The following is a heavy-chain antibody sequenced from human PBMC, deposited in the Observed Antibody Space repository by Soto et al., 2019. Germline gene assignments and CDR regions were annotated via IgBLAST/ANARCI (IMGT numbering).Heavy chain of an antibody. CDR2: INPNSGGT. V-gene: IGHV1-2*02. Sequence: ASVKVSCKASGYTFSGFYMHWVRQAPGQGLEWMGWINPNSGGTKSAEKFQGRVTMTRDTSISTAYMELSRLTSDDTAVYYCASDAVTGTAGLDFWGQGTQVTVSS. CDR3: ASDAVTGTAGLDF. J-gene: IGHJ4*02. CDR1: GYTFSGFY. D-gene: IGHD6-19*01.